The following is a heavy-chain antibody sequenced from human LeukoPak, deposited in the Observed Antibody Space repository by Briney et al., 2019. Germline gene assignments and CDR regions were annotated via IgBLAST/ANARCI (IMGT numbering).Heavy chain of an antibody. CDR3: ARLSYYGSGSYLGMDV. D-gene: IGHD3-10*01. CDR1: GYSFTSYW. Sequence: GVSLQISCQGSGYSFTSYWIGWVRQMPGKGLEWMGIIYPGDSDTRYSPSFQGQVTISADKSISTAYLQWSSLKASDTAMYYCARLSYYGSGSYLGMDVWGQGTTVTVSS. CDR2: IYPGDSDT. J-gene: IGHJ6*02. V-gene: IGHV5-51*01.